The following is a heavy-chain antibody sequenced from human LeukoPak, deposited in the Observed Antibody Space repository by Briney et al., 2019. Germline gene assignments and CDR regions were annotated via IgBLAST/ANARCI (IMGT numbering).Heavy chain of an antibody. Sequence: ASVKVSCKASGYTXTGSYMHWVRQAPGQGLEWMGWINPNNGGTNYAQKFQGRVTMTRDTSISTAYMELSRLRSDDTAVYYCARVRGYTPGDVWGQGTTVTVSS. CDR2: INPNNGGT. CDR3: ARVRGYTPGDV. J-gene: IGHJ6*02. CDR1: GYTXTGSY. D-gene: IGHD5-12*01. V-gene: IGHV1-2*02.